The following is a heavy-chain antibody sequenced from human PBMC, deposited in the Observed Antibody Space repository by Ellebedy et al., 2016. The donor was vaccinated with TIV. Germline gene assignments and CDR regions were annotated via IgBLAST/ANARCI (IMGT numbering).Heavy chain of an antibody. CDR1: GFTFSSYA. J-gene: IGHJ4*02. D-gene: IGHD3-16*01. CDR3: ARDTGIGGGY. CDR2: ISYDGSNK. Sequence: PGGSLRLSCAASGFTFSSYAMHWVRQAPGKGLEWVAVISYDGSNKYYADSVKGRFTISRDNSKNTLYLQMNSLRAEDTAVYYCARDTGIGGGYWGQGTLVTVSS. V-gene: IGHV3-30*04.